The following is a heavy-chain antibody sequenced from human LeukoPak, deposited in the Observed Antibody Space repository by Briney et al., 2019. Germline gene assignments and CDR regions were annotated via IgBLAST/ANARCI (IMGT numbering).Heavy chain of an antibody. Sequence: SQTLSLTCSVSGGPFSSGVYYWTWIRHHPGRGLEWIGNIYYSGSTSYNPSLKSRVSISVDTSKNQFSLKLSSVTAADTAVYYCARWYYDSSGRRYFDYWGQGTLVTVSS. CDR3: ARWYYDSSGRRYFDY. V-gene: IGHV4-31*03. CDR1: GGPFSSGVYY. D-gene: IGHD3-22*01. CDR2: IYYSGST. J-gene: IGHJ4*02.